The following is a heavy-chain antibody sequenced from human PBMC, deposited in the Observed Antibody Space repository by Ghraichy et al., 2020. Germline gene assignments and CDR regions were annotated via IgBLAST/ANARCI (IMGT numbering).Heavy chain of an antibody. D-gene: IGHD3-3*01. V-gene: IGHV4-31*03. Sequence: SLNISCTVSGGSISSGGYYWSWIRQHPGKGLEWIGYIYYSGSTSYNPSLKNRVTISVDTSKNQFSLKLSSVTAADTAVYYCARRSGYIVGGMDVWGQGTTVTVSS. J-gene: IGHJ6*02. CDR2: IYYSGST. CDR1: GGSISSGGYY. CDR3: ARRSGYIVGGMDV.